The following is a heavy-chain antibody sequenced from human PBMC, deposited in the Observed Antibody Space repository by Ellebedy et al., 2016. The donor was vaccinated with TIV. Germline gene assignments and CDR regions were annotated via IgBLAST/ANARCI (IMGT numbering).Heavy chain of an antibody. J-gene: IGHJ6*03. D-gene: IGHD3-9*01. CDR3: ARDPVYLRYFDWLSASASMDV. CDR2: ISAYNGNT. V-gene: IGHV1-18*01. CDR1: GYTFTSYG. Sequence: ASVKVSCKASGYTFTSYGISWVRQAPGQGLEWMGWISAYNGNTNYAQKLQGRVTMTTDTSTSTAYMELRSLRSDDTAVYYCARDPVYLRYFDWLSASASMDVWGKGTTVTVSS.